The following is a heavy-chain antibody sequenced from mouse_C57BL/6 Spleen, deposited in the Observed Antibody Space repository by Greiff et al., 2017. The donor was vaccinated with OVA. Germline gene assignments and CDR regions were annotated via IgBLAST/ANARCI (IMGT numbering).Heavy chain of an antibody. V-gene: IGHV1-61*01. CDR2: IYPSDSET. D-gene: IGHD2-5*01. Sequence: QVQLQQPGAELVRPGSSVKLSCKASGYTFTSYWMDWVKQRPGQGLEWIGNIYPSDSETHYNQKFKDKATLTVDKSYSTAYMQLSSLTSEDSAVYYCARRNYSNYFDYWGQGTTLTVSS. CDR1: GYTFTSYW. CDR3: ARRNYSNYFDY. J-gene: IGHJ2*01.